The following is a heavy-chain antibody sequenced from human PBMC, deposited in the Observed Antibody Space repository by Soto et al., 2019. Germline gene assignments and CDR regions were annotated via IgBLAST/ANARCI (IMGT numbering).Heavy chain of an antibody. CDR1: GGTFSSYA. D-gene: IGHD1-26*01. V-gene: IGHV1-69*13. J-gene: IGHJ6*02. CDR2: IIPIFGTA. CDR3: ARGVSVGATPAV. Sequence: SVKLSCKASGGTFSSYAISWVRQAPGQGLEWMGGIIPIFGTANYAQKFQGRVTITADESTSTAYMELSSLRSEDTAVYYCARGVSVGATPAVWGQGTTVTVSS.